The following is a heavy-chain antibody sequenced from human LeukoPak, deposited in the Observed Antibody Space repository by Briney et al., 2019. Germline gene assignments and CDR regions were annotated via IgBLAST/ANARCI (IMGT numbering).Heavy chain of an antibody. CDR3: ARGPEGPIVVVPAADNFDY. D-gene: IGHD2-2*01. CDR1: GGSISSYY. Sequence: SETLSLTCTVSGGSISSYYWSWIRQPPGKGLEWIGYIYYSGSTNYNPSLKSRVTISVDTSKNQFSLKLSSVTAADTAVYYCARGPEGPIVVVPAADNFDYWGQGTLVTVSS. V-gene: IGHV4-59*08. CDR2: IYYSGST. J-gene: IGHJ4*02.